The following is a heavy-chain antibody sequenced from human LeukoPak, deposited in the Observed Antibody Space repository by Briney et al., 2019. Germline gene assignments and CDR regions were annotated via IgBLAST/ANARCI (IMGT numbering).Heavy chain of an antibody. D-gene: IGHD3-10*01. CDR2: INPSGGST. V-gene: IGHV1-46*01. CDR3: ARGIYGSGSYTPYYYYYMDV. J-gene: IGHJ6*03. CDR1: GYTFTSYY. Sequence: GASVKVSCKASGYTFTSYYMHWVRQAPGQGLEWMGIINPSGGSTSYAQKFQGRVTMTRDTSTSTVYMELSSLRSEDTAVYYCARGIYGSGSYTPYYYYYMDVWGKGTTVTISS.